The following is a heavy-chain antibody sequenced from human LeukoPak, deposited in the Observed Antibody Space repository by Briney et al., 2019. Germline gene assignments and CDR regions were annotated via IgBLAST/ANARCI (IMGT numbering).Heavy chain of an antibody. J-gene: IGHJ6*02. Sequence: SETLSLTCAVYGGSFSGYYWSWIRQPPGKGLEWIGEINHSGGTNYNPSLKSRVTISVDTSKNQFSLKLSSVTAADTAVYYCARGIAAQVYYYYGMDVWGQGTTVTISS. D-gene: IGHD6-6*01. V-gene: IGHV4-34*01. CDR2: INHSGGT. CDR3: ARGIAAQVYYYYGMDV. CDR1: GGSFSGYY.